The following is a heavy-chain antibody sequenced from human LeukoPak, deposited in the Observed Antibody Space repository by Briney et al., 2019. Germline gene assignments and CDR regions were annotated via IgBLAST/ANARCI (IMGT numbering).Heavy chain of an antibody. CDR2: IYYSGST. Sequence: SETLSLTCTVSGGSISSYYWSWIRQPPGKGREWIGYIYYSGSTNYNPSLKSRVTISVDTSKNQFSLKLSSVTAADTAVYYCARVTYDILTGYYGAFDIWGQGTMVTVSS. J-gene: IGHJ3*02. CDR3: ARVTYDILTGYYGAFDI. V-gene: IGHV4-59*01. D-gene: IGHD3-9*01. CDR1: GGSISSYY.